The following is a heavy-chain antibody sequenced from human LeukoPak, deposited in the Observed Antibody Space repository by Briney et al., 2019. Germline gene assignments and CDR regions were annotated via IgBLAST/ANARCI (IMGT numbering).Heavy chain of an antibody. Sequence: PSETLSLTCTVPGGSISSSSYYWGWIRQPPGKGLEWIGSIYYSGSTYYNPSLKSRVTISVDTSKNQFSLKLSSVTAADTAVYYCARGGIAVATFDYWGQGTLVTVSS. D-gene: IGHD6-19*01. V-gene: IGHV4-39*07. CDR3: ARGGIAVATFDY. CDR2: IYYSGST. J-gene: IGHJ4*02. CDR1: GGSISSSSYY.